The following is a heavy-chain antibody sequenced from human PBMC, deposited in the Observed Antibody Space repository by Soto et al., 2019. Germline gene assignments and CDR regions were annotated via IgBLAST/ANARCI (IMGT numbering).Heavy chain of an antibody. CDR2: INYSGST. CDR3: ARAPPAVAGTLYYFAY. Sequence: SETLSLTCAVYGGSCSGYYWSWIRQPPGKGLEWIGEINYSGSTNYNPSLKSRVTISVDTSKNQFSLKLSSVTAADTAVYYCARAPPAVAGTLYYFAYWGQGTLVTVSS. CDR1: GGSCSGYY. D-gene: IGHD6-19*01. J-gene: IGHJ4*02. V-gene: IGHV4-34*01.